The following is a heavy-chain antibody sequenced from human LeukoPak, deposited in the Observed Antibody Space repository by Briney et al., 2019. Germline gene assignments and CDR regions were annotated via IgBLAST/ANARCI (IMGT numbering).Heavy chain of an antibody. Sequence: GGSLRLSCAASGFTFSSYWMSWVRQAPGKGLEWVANIKQDGSEKYYVDSMKGRFTISRDNAKNSLYLQMNSLRAEDTAVYYCARDKYSSSSPTLLDVWGQGTTATVSS. V-gene: IGHV3-7*01. CDR2: IKQDGSEK. CDR3: ARDKYSSSSPTLLDV. D-gene: IGHD6-6*01. CDR1: GFTFSSYW. J-gene: IGHJ6*02.